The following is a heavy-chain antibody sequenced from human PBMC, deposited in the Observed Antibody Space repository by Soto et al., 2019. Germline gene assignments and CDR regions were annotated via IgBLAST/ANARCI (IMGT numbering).Heavy chain of an antibody. CDR3: ATTVVTDYYYYYGMDV. CDR2: IDPSDSYT. CDR1: GYSFTGYW. J-gene: IGHJ6*02. V-gene: IGHV5-10-1*01. Sequence: GESLKISCKGSGYSFTGYWIGWVRQMPGKGLEWMGRIDPSDSYTNYSPSLQGHVTISADKSISTAYLQWSSLKASDTAMYYCATTVVTDYYYYYGMDVWGQGTTVTVSS. D-gene: IGHD2-15*01.